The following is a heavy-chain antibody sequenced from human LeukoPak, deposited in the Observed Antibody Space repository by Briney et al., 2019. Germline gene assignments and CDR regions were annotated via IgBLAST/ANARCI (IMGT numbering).Heavy chain of an antibody. J-gene: IGHJ4*02. Sequence: GGSLRLSCAASGFTFSSYSMNWVRQAPGKGLEWVSSISSSSSYIYYADSVKGRFTISRDNAKNSLYLQMNSLRAEDTAVYYCARSLVGYYDSSGYSDYWGQGTLVTVSS. CDR3: ARSLVGYYDSSGYSDY. D-gene: IGHD3-22*01. CDR2: ISSSSSYI. V-gene: IGHV3-21*01. CDR1: GFTFSSYS.